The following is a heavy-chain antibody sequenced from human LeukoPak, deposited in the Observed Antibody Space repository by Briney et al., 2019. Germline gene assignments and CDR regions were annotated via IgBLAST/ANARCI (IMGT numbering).Heavy chain of an antibody. D-gene: IGHD3-10*01. CDR2: IYTSGST. CDR1: GGAISSYY. Sequence: SETLSLTCTVSGGAISSYYWSWIRQPAGKGLEWIGRIYTSGSTNYNPSLKSRVTMSVDTSKNQFSLKLSSVTAADTAVYYCARVIKYYYGSGSYYMAFDIWGQGTMVTVSS. J-gene: IGHJ3*02. V-gene: IGHV4-4*07. CDR3: ARVIKYYYGSGSYYMAFDI.